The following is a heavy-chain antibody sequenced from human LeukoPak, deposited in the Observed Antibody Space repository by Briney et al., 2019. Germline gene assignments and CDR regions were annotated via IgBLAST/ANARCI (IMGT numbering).Heavy chain of an antibody. V-gene: IGHV1-2*02. D-gene: IGHD1-26*01. J-gene: IGHJ6*03. Sequence: ASVKVSCKASGYTFTGYYIHWVRQAPGQGLQWMGWINPNSGDTNFAQKFRGRVTMTRDTSISTAYIELSRLRSDDTALYYCARESSGSYRLHYHYMDVWGKGTTVTVSS. CDR3: ARESSGSYRLHYHYMDV. CDR2: INPNSGDT. CDR1: GYTFTGYY.